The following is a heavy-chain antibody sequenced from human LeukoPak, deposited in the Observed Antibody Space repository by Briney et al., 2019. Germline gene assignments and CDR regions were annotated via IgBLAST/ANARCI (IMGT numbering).Heavy chain of an antibody. Sequence: GGSLRLSCAASGFTFSSYGMNWVRQAPGKGLEWVSTISGSGVNTYYADSVKGRFTISRDNSKNTLFLQMNSLTAEETAVYFCVKDRTYYGSSGFDYWGQGTLVTVSS. J-gene: IGHJ4*02. D-gene: IGHD3-22*01. CDR2: ISGSGVNT. CDR1: GFTFSSYG. CDR3: VKDRTYYGSSGFDY. V-gene: IGHV3-23*01.